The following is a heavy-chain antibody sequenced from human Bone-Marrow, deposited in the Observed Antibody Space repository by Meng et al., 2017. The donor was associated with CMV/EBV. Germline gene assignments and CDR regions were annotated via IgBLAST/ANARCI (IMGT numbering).Heavy chain of an antibody. V-gene: IGHV3-48*03. CDR2: ISSSGSTI. CDR3: ARDFRPTSGSYYNCDAFDI. Sequence: SLKISCAASGFTFSSYEMNWVRQAPGKGLEWVSYISSSGSTIYYADSVKGRFTISRDNAKNSLYLQMNSLRAEDTAVYYCARDFRPTSGSYYNCDAFDIWGQGTMVTVSS. D-gene: IGHD3-10*01. J-gene: IGHJ3*02. CDR1: GFTFSSYE.